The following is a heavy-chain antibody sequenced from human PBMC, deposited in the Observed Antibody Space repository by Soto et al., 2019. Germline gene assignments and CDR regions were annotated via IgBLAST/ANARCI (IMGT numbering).Heavy chain of an antibody. CDR2: IRSKAKDYAT. V-gene: IGHV3-73*02. CDR3: STLGEWGSYSGY. Sequence: EVQLVESGGGLVQPGGCLKLSCAASGFTFSGAAMHWVRQASGKGLEWVGRIRSKAKDYATAYTESVKGRFTISRDDSKYTAYLQMNSLKTDDTAMYYCSTLGEWGSYSGYWGQGTLVTVSS. J-gene: IGHJ4*02. D-gene: IGHD3-16*01. CDR1: GFTFSGAA.